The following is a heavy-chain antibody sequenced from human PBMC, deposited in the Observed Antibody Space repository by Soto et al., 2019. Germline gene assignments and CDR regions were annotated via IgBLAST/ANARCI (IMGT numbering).Heavy chain of an antibody. CDR2: INPTGSVT. V-gene: IGHV3-74*01. CDR1: GFTFSNYW. J-gene: IGHJ4*02. D-gene: IGHD3-10*01. Sequence: EVQLVESGGGLVQPGGSLRLSCAASGFTFSNYWMHWVRQAPGKGLVWVSRINPTGSVTSYADSVKGRFSISRDNAEDTLSLQMNSLRGEDTAVYYCARVRHGEYSFDYWGQGTLVTVSS. CDR3: ARVRHGEYSFDY.